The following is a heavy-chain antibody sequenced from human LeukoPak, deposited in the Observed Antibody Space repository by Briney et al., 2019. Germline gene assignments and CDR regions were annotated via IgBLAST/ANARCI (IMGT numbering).Heavy chain of an antibody. Sequence: GGPLHLSCAAPGFAFHDYAMQWVRPAPGKGLGWVSGINWNSGSIGYPDSVKGRFTISRDNANNSLYLQMNSLTAEHTALYYCAKDLVGYCSGCSFPENYYYGMDLWGQGTTVTVSS. CDR2: INWNSGSI. CDR1: GFAFHDYA. D-gene: IGHD2-15*01. V-gene: IGHV3-9*01. J-gene: IGHJ6*02. CDR3: AKDLVGYCSGCSFPENYYYGMDL.